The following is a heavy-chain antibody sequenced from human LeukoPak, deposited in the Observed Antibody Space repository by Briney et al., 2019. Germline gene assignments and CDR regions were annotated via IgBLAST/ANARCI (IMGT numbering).Heavy chain of an antibody. D-gene: IGHD3-9*01. J-gene: IGHJ4*02. Sequence: ASVKVSCKAFGYTFTSYFMHWVRQAPGQGLEWMGIINPSGGSTSYAQKFQGRVTMTRDTSTSTVYMEVSSLRSEDTAVYFCARAPIFSRNVFEYRGQGTLVTVSS. V-gene: IGHV1-46*01. CDR1: GYTFTSYF. CDR2: INPSGGST. CDR3: ARAPIFSRNVFEY.